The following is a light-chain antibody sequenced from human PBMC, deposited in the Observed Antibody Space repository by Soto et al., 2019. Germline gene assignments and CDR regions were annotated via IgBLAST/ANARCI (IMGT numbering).Light chain of an antibody. Sequence: EIVLTQSPATLSLSPGERATLSCRASQGVSSYLAWYQQKPGQAPRLLIYDASNRATGIPARFSGSGSGTDFTLTISSLEPEDFAVYYCQQRSNWPFALTFGGGTKVDIK. J-gene: IGKJ4*01. CDR3: QQRSNWPFALT. V-gene: IGKV3-11*01. CDR1: QGVSSY. CDR2: DAS.